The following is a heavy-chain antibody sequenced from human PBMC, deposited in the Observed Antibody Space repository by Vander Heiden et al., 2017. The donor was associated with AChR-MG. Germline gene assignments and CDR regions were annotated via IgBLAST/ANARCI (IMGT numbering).Heavy chain of an antibody. CDR1: GFTFSSYG. D-gene: IGHD1-26*01. CDR2: IRYDGSNK. Sequence: QVQLVESGGGVVQPGGSLRRSWAASGFTFSSYGMHWVRQAPGKGLEWVAFIRYDGSNKYYADSVKGRFTISRDNSKNTLYLQMNSLRAEDTAVYYCAKDKWEGAFDYWGQGTLVTVSS. J-gene: IGHJ4*02. V-gene: IGHV3-30*02. CDR3: AKDKWEGAFDY.